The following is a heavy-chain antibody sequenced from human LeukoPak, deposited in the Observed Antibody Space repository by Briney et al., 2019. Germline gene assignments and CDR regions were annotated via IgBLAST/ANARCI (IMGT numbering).Heavy chain of an antibody. CDR2: INSDGSST. CDR3: VLDLFSSSAFDI. J-gene: IGHJ3*02. Sequence: GGSLRLSCAASGFTFSRYWMHWVRQAPGKGLLWVSRINSDGSSTYYADSVKGRFTTSRDNAKNALHLQMNSLTAEDTAVYYCVLDLFSSSAFDIWGQGTMVTVSS. V-gene: IGHV3-74*01. CDR1: GFTFSRYW. D-gene: IGHD3/OR15-3a*01.